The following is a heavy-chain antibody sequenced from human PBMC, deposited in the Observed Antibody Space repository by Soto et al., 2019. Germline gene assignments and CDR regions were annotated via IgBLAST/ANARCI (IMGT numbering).Heavy chain of an antibody. D-gene: IGHD6-13*01. CDR2: INSSSSYT. CDR1: GFTFSDYY. J-gene: IGHJ2*01. V-gene: IGHV3-11*05. CDR3: ARIITAAGGRRYFDL. Sequence: QVQLVESGGGLVKPGGSLRLSCAASGFTFSDYYMSWIRQAPGKGLEWVSYINSSSSYTNYAASVKGRFTISRDNAQNTLYLQMNSLRAEDTAVYYCARIITAAGGRRYFDLWGRGTLVTVSS.